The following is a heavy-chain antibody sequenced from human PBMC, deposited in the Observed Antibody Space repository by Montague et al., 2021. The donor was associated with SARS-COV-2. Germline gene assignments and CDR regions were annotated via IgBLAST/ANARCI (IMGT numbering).Heavy chain of an antibody. J-gene: IGHJ6*02. CDR1: GGSISSSSYY. V-gene: IGHV4-39*01. Sequence: SETLSLTCTVSGGSISSSSYYWGWIRQPPGKGLEWIGYIYYSGSTYYXPSLKSRVTIFVETSKDQFSLKLSSVTAADTAVYYCARQPTRGITIFGVVTDYGMDVWGQGTTVTVSS. CDR3: ARQPTRGITIFGVVTDYGMDV. CDR2: IYYSGST. D-gene: IGHD3-3*01.